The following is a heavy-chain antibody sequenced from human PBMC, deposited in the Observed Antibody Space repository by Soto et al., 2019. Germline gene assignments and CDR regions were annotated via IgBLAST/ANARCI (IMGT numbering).Heavy chain of an antibody. Sequence: ASVKVSCKASGYTFTSYAMHWVRQAPGQRLEWMGWINAGNGNTKYSQKFQGRVTITRDTSANTAYMELSSLRSEDTAVYYCARERSYHYDSSGYYSRAIYGMDVWGQGTTVTVSS. J-gene: IGHJ6*02. CDR1: GYTFTSYA. CDR3: ARERSYHYDSSGYYSRAIYGMDV. CDR2: INAGNGNT. D-gene: IGHD3-22*01. V-gene: IGHV1-3*01.